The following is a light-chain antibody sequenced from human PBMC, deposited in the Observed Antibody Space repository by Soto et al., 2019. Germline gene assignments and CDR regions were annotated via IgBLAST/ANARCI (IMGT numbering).Light chain of an antibody. V-gene: IGKV3D-15*01. CDR2: GAS. CDR1: QSVDSN. J-gene: IGKJ4*01. Sequence: EMVMKLSSVTLPVSTGERATLSCRASQSVDSNLAWYQQKPGQAPRLLIFGASTRATGIPARFSGSGSGTDFTLTISCLQSEDFGVYFCQLDDYRPLTFGGGTKVDI. CDR3: QLDDYRPLT.